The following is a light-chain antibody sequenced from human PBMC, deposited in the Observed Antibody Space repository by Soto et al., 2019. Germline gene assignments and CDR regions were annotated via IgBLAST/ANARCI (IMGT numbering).Light chain of an antibody. V-gene: IGKV3-11*01. CDR3: QQRNYWQVN. J-gene: IGKJ5*01. Sequence: EIVLTQSPVTLSLSPGEVATFSWSASQSVSSNYLAWYQQKPGQAPRLLIYDVSNRATGIPARFSGSGSGTDFTLTISSLEPEDFAVYYCQQRNYWQVNFGQGTRLEIK. CDR2: DVS. CDR1: QSVSSNY.